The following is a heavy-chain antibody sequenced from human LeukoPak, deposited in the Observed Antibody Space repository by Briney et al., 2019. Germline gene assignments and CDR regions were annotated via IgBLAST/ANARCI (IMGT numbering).Heavy chain of an antibody. D-gene: IGHD1-7*01. V-gene: IGHV3-7*01. Sequence: GGSLRLSCAASGFTFSSYWMSWVRQAPGKGLEWVANIKQDGSEKYYVDSVKGRFTISRDNAKNTLYLQMNSLRAEDTAVYCCARDQAGTNYYYYGMDVWGQGTTVTVSS. CDR3: ARDQAGTNYYYYGMDV. J-gene: IGHJ6*02. CDR2: IKQDGSEK. CDR1: GFTFSSYW.